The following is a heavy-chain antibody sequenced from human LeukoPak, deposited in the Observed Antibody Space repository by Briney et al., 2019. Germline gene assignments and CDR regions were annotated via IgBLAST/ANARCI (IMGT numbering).Heavy chain of an antibody. D-gene: IGHD3-16*02. CDR2: ISGSGGST. V-gene: IGHV3-23*01. CDR1: GFTLSSYA. CDR3: ASFLGRYSFFH. J-gene: IGHJ4*02. Sequence: PGGSLRLSCAVSGFTLSSYAMSWVREGPGKGREWVSAISGSGGSTYYASSVKGRFPISRDNSKNTLYLQLSSLRAEDSAVYYCASFLGRYSFFHWGPGALVTVSS.